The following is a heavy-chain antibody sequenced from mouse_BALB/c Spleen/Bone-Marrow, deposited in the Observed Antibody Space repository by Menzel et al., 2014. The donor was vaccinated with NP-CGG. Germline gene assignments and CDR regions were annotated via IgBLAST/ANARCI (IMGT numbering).Heavy chain of an antibody. Sequence: EVKLMESGGGLVQPGGSLKLSCAASGFDFSRYWMSWVRQAPGKGLEWIGEINPESSTINYTPSLKDKFIISRDNAKNTLYLQMSKVGSEDTALYYCARLNYYGNLFVWGAGTTVTVSS. D-gene: IGHD1-1*01. CDR3: ARLNYYGNLFV. J-gene: IGHJ1*01. V-gene: IGHV4-1*02. CDR1: GFDFSRYW. CDR2: INPESSTI.